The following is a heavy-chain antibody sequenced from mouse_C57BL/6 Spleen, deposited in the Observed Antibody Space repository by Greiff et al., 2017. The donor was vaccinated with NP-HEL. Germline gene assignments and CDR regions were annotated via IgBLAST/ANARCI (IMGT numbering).Heavy chain of an antibody. D-gene: IGHD2-3*01. CDR1: GFTFSSYG. Sequence: EVQVVESGGDLVKPGGSLKLSCAASGFTFSSYGMSWVRQTPDKRLEWVATISSGGSYTYYPDSVKGRFTISRDNAKNTLYLQMSSLKSEDTAMYYCARDGGRGYYFDYWGQGTTLTVSS. CDR3: ARDGGRGYYFDY. CDR2: ISSGGSYT. J-gene: IGHJ2*01. V-gene: IGHV5-6*01.